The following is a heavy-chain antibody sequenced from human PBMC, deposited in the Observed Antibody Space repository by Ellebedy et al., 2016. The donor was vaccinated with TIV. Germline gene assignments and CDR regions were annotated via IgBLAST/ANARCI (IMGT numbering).Heavy chain of an antibody. V-gene: IGHV1-46*01. J-gene: IGHJ4*02. D-gene: IGHD3-16*01. CDR2: INPSGGST. Sequence: ASVKVSCKASEYTFTSYYIHWVRQAPGQGLEWMGIINPSGGSTSYAGKFQGRISMTRDTSTSTVYMELSSLRSEDTAMYFCAREGDLGADYWGQGTLVTVSS. CDR1: EYTFTSYY. CDR3: AREGDLGADY.